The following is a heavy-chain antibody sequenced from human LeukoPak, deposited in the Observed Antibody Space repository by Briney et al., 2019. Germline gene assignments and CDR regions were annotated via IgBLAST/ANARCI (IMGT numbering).Heavy chain of an antibody. CDR1: GYTFTGYY. J-gene: IGHJ4*02. V-gene: IGHV1-2*02. CDR3: ASSRGAAAGLFDY. D-gene: IGHD6-13*01. Sequence: ASVTLSYKASGYTFTGYYMHWVRQAPGQGLEWMGWINPNSGGTNYAQKFQGRVTMTRDTSISTAFMELSRLRSDDTAVYYCASSRGAAAGLFDYWGQGTLVTVSS. CDR2: INPNSGGT.